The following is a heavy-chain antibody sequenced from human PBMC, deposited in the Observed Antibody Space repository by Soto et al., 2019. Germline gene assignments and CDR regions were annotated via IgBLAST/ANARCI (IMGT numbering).Heavy chain of an antibody. CDR3: ARDVHDYGDYVFDY. CDR2: ISAYNGNT. J-gene: IGHJ4*02. Sequence: GPSVKVSCKASGYTFTSYGISWVRQAPGQGLEWMGWISAYNGNTNYAQKLQGRVTMTTDTSTSTAYMELRSLRSDDTAVYYCARDVHDYGDYVFDYWGQGTLVTVSS. CDR1: GYTFTSYG. D-gene: IGHD4-17*01. V-gene: IGHV1-18*04.